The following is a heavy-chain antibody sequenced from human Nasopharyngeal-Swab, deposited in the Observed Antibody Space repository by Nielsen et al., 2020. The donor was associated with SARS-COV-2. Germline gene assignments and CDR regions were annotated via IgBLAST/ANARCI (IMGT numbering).Heavy chain of an antibody. CDR2: ISSDGSDK. V-gene: IGHV3-30*03. Sequence: GGSLRLSCVASSFTFSRWPMHWVRQAPGKGLEWVTVISSDGSDKQYVDSVKGRLTISRDNSKNTLYLQMKSLRAEDTGVYYCASLRADTPDFAYWGQGTLVTVSS. D-gene: IGHD2-15*01. CDR3: ASLRADTPDFAY. CDR1: SFTFSRWP. J-gene: IGHJ4*02.